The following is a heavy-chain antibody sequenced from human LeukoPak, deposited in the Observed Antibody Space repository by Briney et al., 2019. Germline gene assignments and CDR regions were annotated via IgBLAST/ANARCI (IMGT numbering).Heavy chain of an antibody. Sequence: ASVKVSCKASGYTFTGYYMHWVRQAPGQGLEWMGWINPNGGGTNYAQKFQGRVTMTRDTSISTAYMELSRLRSDDTAVYYCARVQVGNTYYDFRSGYYQGYGMDVWGQGTTVTVSS. V-gene: IGHV1-2*02. CDR2: INPNGGGT. D-gene: IGHD3-3*01. CDR1: GYTFTGYY. CDR3: ARVQVGNTYYDFRSGYYQGYGMDV. J-gene: IGHJ6*02.